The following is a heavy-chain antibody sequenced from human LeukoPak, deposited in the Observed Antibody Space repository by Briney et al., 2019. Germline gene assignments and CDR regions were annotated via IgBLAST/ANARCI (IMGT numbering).Heavy chain of an antibody. J-gene: IGHJ4*02. D-gene: IGHD4-17*01. V-gene: IGHV1-18*01. Sequence: ASVKVSCKAFGYIFTNFGITWVRQAPGQGLEWMGWISAYNGDTKYGQSFQGRVTMTTDTSTSTAYMELRSLRSDDTAVYYCARGSEVDDYVLGFDYWGQGTLVTVSS. CDR2: ISAYNGDT. CDR3: ARGSEVDDYVLGFDY. CDR1: GYIFTNFG.